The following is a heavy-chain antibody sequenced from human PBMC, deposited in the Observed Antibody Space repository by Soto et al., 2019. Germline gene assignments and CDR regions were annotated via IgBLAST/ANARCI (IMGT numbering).Heavy chain of an antibody. CDR2: IYTSGST. CDR1: GGSISSGSYY. J-gene: IGHJ4*02. V-gene: IGHV4-61*09. CDR3: ARGYDSSGYPDY. D-gene: IGHD3-22*01. Sequence: SETLSLTCTVSGGSISSGSYYWSWIRQPAGKGLEWIGHIYTSGSTNYNPSLKSRVTISVDTSKNQFSLKLSSVTAADTAVYYCARGYDSSGYPDYWGQGTLVTVSS.